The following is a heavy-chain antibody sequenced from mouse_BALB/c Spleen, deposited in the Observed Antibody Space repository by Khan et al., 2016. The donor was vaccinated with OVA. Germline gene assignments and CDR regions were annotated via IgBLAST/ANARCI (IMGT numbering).Heavy chain of an antibody. V-gene: IGHV10-1*02. CDR3: VRHKNYYGADAMDY. CDR1: GFTFNTYA. J-gene: IGHJ4*01. Sequence: EVQLVESGGGLVQPKGSLKLSCAASGFTFNTYAMNWVRQAPGKGLEWVARIRSKTNNYATYYADSVKDRFTISRDDSQSMLYLQMNNLKTEDTAMYYCVRHKNYYGADAMDYWGQGTSVTVSS. CDR2: IRSKTNNYAT. D-gene: IGHD1-1*01.